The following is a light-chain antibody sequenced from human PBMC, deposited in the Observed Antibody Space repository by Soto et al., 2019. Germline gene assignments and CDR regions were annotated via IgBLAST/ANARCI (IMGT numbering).Light chain of an antibody. CDR3: SSYTSSSTYV. CDR1: SSDVGGYNY. CDR2: DVS. V-gene: IGLV2-14*01. J-gene: IGLJ1*01. Sequence: LNQAVSGYGVPGEWLRIFCTGNSSDVGGYNYVSWYQQHPGKAPKLMIYDVSNRPSGLSNRFSGSKSGNTASLTISGLQAEDEADYYCSSYTSSSTYVFGTGTKVTVL.